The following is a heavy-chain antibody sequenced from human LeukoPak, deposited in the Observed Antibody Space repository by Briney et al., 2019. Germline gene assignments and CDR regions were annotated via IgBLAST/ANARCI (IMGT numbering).Heavy chain of an antibody. D-gene: IGHD6-13*01. Sequence: ASVKVSCKASGYTFTGYYMHWVRQAPGQGLEWMGWINPNSGGTNYAQKFQGRVTMTRDTSISTAYMELSRLRSDDTAVYYCAREVGDRQQPERGRFHSWFDPWGQGTLVTVSS. CDR2: INPNSGGT. V-gene: IGHV1-2*02. J-gene: IGHJ5*02. CDR1: GYTFTGYY. CDR3: AREVGDRQQPERGRFHSWFDP.